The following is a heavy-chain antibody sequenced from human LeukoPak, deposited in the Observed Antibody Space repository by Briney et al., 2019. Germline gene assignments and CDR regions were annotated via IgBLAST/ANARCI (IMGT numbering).Heavy chain of an antibody. V-gene: IGHV4-39*07. CDR1: GGSISRSSYY. J-gene: IGHJ4*02. Sequence: SETLSLTCSVSGGSISRSSYYWGWIRQSPGEGLEWIGSIYYGGSTYYNTSLKSRVTISVDTSKNQFSLKLSSVTAADTAVYYCARGVYTEYFDYWGQGTLVTVSS. CDR2: IYYGGST. D-gene: IGHD2-8*01. CDR3: ARGVYTEYFDY.